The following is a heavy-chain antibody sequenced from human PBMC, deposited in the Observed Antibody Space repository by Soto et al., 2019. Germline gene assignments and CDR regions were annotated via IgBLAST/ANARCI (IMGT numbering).Heavy chain of an antibody. Sequence: EVLLVESGGGLVQPGGSWRLSCADSGFNFNFFWMHWVRQVPGKGLVWVSRINGDGSITNYADSVKGRFTISRDNVKNTLFLQMDSLRVEDTAVYYCVRDSPTNLEDADTVASWFDPWGQGTLVTVSS. V-gene: IGHV3-74*01. D-gene: IGHD5-12*01. J-gene: IGHJ5*02. CDR2: INGDGSIT. CDR3: VRDSPTNLEDADTVASWFDP. CDR1: GFNFNFFW.